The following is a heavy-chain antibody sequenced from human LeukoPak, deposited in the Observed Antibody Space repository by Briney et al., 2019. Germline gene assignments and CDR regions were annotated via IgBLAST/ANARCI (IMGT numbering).Heavy chain of an antibody. CDR3: ASPLVTAIEGY. D-gene: IGHD2-21*02. V-gene: IGHV3-48*04. CDR1: GFTFSSYS. CDR2: ISSSSSTI. Sequence: GGSLRLSCAASGFTFSSYSMNWVRQAPGKGLEWVSYISSSSSTIYYADSVKGRFTISRDNAKNSLYLQMNSLRAEDTAVYYCASPLVTAIEGYSGPGTLVNVSS. J-gene: IGHJ4*02.